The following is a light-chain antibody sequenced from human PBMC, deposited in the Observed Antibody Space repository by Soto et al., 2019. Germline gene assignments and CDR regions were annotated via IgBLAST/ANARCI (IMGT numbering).Light chain of an antibody. CDR3: ALYMGSGICV. V-gene: IGLV8-61*01. CDR1: SGSVSTNYY. CDR2: SSN. J-gene: IGLJ3*02. Sequence: QTVVTQEPSFSVSPGGTVTLTCGLSSGSVSTNYYPSWYQQTPGQAPRTLMHSSNTRSSGVPDRFSGSILGNKAALTITGAQADDEADYYCALYMGSGICVFGGGTKLTVL.